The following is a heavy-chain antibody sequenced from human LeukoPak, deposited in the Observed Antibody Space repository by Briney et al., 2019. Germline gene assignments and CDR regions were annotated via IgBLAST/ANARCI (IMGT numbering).Heavy chain of an antibody. V-gene: IGHV3-30*03. Sequence: PGGSLRLSCAASGFTFSSYGMHWVRQAPGKGLERVAVISYDGSNKYYADSVKGRFTISRDNSKNTLYLQMNSLRAEDTAVYYCAREAAAAGSDYWGQGTLVTVSS. D-gene: IGHD6-13*01. CDR1: GFTFSSYG. CDR2: ISYDGSNK. J-gene: IGHJ4*02. CDR3: AREAAAAGSDY.